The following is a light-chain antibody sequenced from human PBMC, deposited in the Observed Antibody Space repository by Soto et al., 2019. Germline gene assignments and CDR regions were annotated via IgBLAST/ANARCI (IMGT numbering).Light chain of an antibody. J-gene: IGKJ1*01. CDR2: GAS. CDR1: QSVSNY. V-gene: IGKV3-20*01. CDR3: HQYGGSPQT. Sequence: ESVMTQSLGTLSLSPGERATLSCRASQSVSNYLAWYQRKPGQAPRLLIYGASSRATGIPDRFSGSGSGTDFTLTISRLEPEDFAVYYCHQYGGSPQTFGQGTKVDIK.